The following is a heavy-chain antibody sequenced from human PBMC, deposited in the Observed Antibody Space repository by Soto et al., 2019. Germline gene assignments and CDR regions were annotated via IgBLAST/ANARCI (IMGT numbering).Heavy chain of an antibody. CDR1: GGSISSGEYY. CDR2: FYYGGTT. D-gene: IGHD4-4*01. V-gene: IGHV4-30-4*01. J-gene: IGHJ6*02. Sequence: PSETLSLTCTVSGGSISSGEYYWTWIRQPPGKGLEWIGYFYYGGTTYYSPSLQSRLTILGDTSKNQFSLKLTSVTAADTAVYYCARTTVTSTYYGMDVWGQGTTVTVSS. CDR3: ARTTVTSTYYGMDV.